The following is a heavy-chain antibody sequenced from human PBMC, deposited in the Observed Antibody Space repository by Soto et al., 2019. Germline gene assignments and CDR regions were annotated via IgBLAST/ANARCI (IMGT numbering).Heavy chain of an antibody. CDR3: ARAGYCSGGSCDSD. V-gene: IGHV1-69*01. CDR1: GGTFSSYA. Sequence: QVQLVQSGAEVKKPGSSVKVSCKASGGTFSSYAISCVRQAPGQGLEWMGGIIPIVGTANYAQKFQGRVTITADESTSTAYMELSSMRSEDTALYYCARAGYCSGGSCDSDWGQGTMVTVSS. D-gene: IGHD2-15*01. CDR2: IIPIVGTA. J-gene: IGHJ4*02.